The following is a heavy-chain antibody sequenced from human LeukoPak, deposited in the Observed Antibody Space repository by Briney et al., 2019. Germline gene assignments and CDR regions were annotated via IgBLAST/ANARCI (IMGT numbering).Heavy chain of an antibody. CDR1: GFTFSSYW. J-gene: IGHJ3*02. V-gene: IGHV3-7*01. CDR2: IKQDGSER. CDR3: ARDRSRGAFDI. Sequence: PGGSLRLSCAASGFTFSSYWMSWVRQAPGKGLEWVANIKQDGSERYYVDSVKGRFTISRDNAKNSLYLQMNSLRAEDTAVYYCARDRSRGAFDIWGQGTMVTVSS.